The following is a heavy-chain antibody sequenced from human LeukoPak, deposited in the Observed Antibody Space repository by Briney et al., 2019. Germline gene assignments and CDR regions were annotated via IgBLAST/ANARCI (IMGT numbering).Heavy chain of an antibody. Sequence: SGTLSLTCAVSGDSISSTNWWTWVRPPPGKGLEWIGEIDHRGNTNYNPSLKSRVTISVDRSKNQFSLKLTSVTAADTAVYYCARGYGPGYWGQGTLVTVSA. V-gene: IGHV4-4*02. CDR1: GDSISSTNW. J-gene: IGHJ4*02. CDR2: IDHRGNT. CDR3: ARGYGPGY. D-gene: IGHD4-17*01.